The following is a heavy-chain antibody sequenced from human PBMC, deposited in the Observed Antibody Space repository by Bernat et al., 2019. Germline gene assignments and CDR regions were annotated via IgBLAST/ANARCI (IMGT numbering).Heavy chain of an antibody. V-gene: IGHV3-21*01. D-gene: IGHD4-17*01. J-gene: IGHJ5*02. Sequence: EVQLVESGGCLVKPGGSRRLSCAASGFTFSSYSMNWVRQAPGKGLGWVSSISSSSSYIYYADSVKGRFTISRDNAKNSLYLQMNSLRAEDTAVYYCARDPYGDYVFDPWGQGTLVTVSS. CDR1: GFTFSSYS. CDR3: ARDPYGDYVFDP. CDR2: ISSSSSYI.